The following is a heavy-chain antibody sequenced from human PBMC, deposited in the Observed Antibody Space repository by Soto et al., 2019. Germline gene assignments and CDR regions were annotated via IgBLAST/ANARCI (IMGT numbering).Heavy chain of an antibody. Sequence: GGSLRLSCAASGSTFSSYEMNWVRQAPGKGLEWVSYISSSGSTIYYADSVKGRFTISRDNAKNSLYLQMNSLRAEDTAVYYCARTDYDFWSGYPTPNWFDPWGQGTLVTVSS. D-gene: IGHD3-3*01. V-gene: IGHV3-48*03. J-gene: IGHJ5*02. CDR2: ISSSGSTI. CDR1: GSTFSSYE. CDR3: ARTDYDFWSGYPTPNWFDP.